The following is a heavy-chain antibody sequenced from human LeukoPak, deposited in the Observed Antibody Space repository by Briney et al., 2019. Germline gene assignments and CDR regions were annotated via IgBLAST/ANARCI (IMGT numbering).Heavy chain of an antibody. Sequence: GLVWVSRINSDGSSTSYADSVKGRFTISRDNAKNTLYLQMNSLRAEDTAVYYCARGGPYPWGQGTLVTVSS. V-gene: IGHV3-74*01. J-gene: IGHJ5*02. CDR2: INSDGSST. D-gene: IGHD2-15*01. CDR3: ARGGPYP.